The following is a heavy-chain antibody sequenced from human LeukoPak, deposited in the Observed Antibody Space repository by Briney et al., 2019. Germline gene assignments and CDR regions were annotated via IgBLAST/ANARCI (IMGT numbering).Heavy chain of an antibody. J-gene: IGHJ6*03. D-gene: IGHD3-3*01. V-gene: IGHV3-23*01. CDR3: AKDGGGTIFGMVIILHYMDV. Sequence: GGSLRLSCAASGFTFSSYAMSWVRQAPGKGLEWVSAISGSGGSTHYADSVKGRFTISRDNSKNTLYLQMNSLRAEDTAVYYCAKDGGGTIFGMVIILHYMDVWGKGTTVTVSS. CDR2: ISGSGGST. CDR1: GFTFSSYA.